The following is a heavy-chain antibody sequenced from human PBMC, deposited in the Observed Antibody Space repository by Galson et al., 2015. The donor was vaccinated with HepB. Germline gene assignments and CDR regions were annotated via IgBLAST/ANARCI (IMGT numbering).Heavy chain of an antibody. D-gene: IGHD5-24*01. CDR3: ARDLGDFDDF. V-gene: IGHV3-66*02. CDR2: IYGGGAT. Sequence: SLRLSCAASGLVVSNNFMSWVRQAPGKGLEWVSVIYGGGATYYADSVKGRFTISRDNSKNTVHLQMNSLRSEDTAVYYCARDLGDFDDFWGQGTLVTVSS. J-gene: IGHJ4*02. CDR1: GLVVSNNF.